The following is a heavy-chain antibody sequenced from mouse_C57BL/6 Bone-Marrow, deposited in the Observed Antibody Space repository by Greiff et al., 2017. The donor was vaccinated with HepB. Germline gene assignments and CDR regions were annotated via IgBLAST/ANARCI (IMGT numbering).Heavy chain of an antibody. CDR2: INPNNGGT. V-gene: IGHV1-26*01. D-gene: IGHD1-1*01. J-gene: IGHJ3*01. Sequence: VQLQQFGPELVKPGASVKISCKASGYTFTDYYMNWVKQSHGKSLEWIGDINPNNGGTSYNQKFKGKATLTVDKSSSTAYMELRSLTSEDSAVYYCARSRPYYYGTLFAYWGQGTLVTVSA. CDR3: ARSRPYYYGTLFAY. CDR1: GYTFTDYY.